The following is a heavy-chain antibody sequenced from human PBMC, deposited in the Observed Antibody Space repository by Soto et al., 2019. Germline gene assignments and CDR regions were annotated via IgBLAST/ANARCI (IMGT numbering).Heavy chain of an antibody. J-gene: IGHJ3*02. Sequence: SATLSLTCAVSGGSVSSSNWWSWVRQPPGKGLEWIGYIYYSGSTNYNPSLKSRVTISVDTSKNQFSLKLSSVTAADTAVYYCARRYGSAFDIWGQGTMVTVSS. V-gene: IGHV4-4*02. CDR2: IYYSGST. CDR1: GGSVSSSNW. CDR3: ARRYGSAFDI. D-gene: IGHD3-10*01.